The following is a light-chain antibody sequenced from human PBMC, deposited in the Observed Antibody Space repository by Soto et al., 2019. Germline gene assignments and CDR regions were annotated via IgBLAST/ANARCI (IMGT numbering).Light chain of an antibody. CDR1: QSVSSTY. CDR3: QQYGRSPGLFT. J-gene: IGKJ3*01. CDR2: DAS. Sequence: IVLTQSPGTLSLSPGERATLSCRANQSVSSTYLAWYQQKPGQAPRLLIYDASSRATGIPDRFSGSGSGTDFTLTISRLEPEDFAVYYCQQYGRSPGLFTFGPGTKVDIK. V-gene: IGKV3-20*01.